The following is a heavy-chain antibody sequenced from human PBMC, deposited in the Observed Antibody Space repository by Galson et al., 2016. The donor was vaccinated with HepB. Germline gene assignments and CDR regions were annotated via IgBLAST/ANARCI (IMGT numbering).Heavy chain of an antibody. V-gene: IGHV3-9*01. J-gene: IGHJ4*02. Sequence: SLRLSCAASGFTFDDHAMHWVRQAPGKGLEWVSFISWNGGSIGYADSADSVKGRFTISRDNAKNSLFLQMNSLRPEDTALYYCARDRGTVRGVIDYWGQGTLVTVSS. CDR2: ISWNGGSI. D-gene: IGHD3-10*01. CDR3: ARDRGTVRGVIDY. CDR1: GFTFDDHA.